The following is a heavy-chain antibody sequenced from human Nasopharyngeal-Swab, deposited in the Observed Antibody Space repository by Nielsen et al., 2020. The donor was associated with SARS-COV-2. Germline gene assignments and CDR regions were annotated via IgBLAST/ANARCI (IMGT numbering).Heavy chain of an antibody. CDR2: ISYDGSNK. J-gene: IGHJ4*01. CDR3: AKGTYSNGSLFDY. D-gene: IGHD5-18*01. Sequence: GESLKISCAASGFTFDDYAMHWVRQAPGKGLEWVAVISYDGSNKYYADSVKGRFTISRDNSKNTLYLQMNSLRAEDTAVYYCAKGTYSNGSLFDYWGQGTLVTVSS. V-gene: IGHV3-30*04. CDR1: GFTFDDYA.